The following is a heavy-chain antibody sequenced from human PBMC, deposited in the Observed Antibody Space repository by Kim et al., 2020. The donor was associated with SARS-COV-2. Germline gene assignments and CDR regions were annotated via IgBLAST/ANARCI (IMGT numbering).Heavy chain of an antibody. CDR3: ARHGCTGGVCYFDP. Sequence: SETLSLTCTVSGGSISSSDYYWGWIRQPPGKGLEWIGSIYYTGTTYYNPSLKSRVTISVDTSKNQFSLKLSSVTDATVYYCARHGCTGGVCYFDPWGHGTLVTVSS. V-gene: IGHV4-39*01. D-gene: IGHD2-8*02. J-gene: IGHJ5*02. CDR2: IYYTGTT. CDR1: GGSISSSDYY.